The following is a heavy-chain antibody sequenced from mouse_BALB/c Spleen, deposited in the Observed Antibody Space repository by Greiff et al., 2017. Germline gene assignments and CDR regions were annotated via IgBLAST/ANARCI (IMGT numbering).Heavy chain of an antibody. V-gene: IGHV5-4*02. CDR1: GFTFSDYY. J-gene: IGHJ3*01. CDR2: ISDGGSYT. D-gene: IGHD1-2*01. Sequence: EVKLVESGGGLVKPGGSLKLSCAASGFTFSDYYMYWVRQTPEKRLEWVATISDGGSYTYYPDSVKGRFTISRDNAKNNLYLQMSSLKSEDTAMYYCARDGLYYGYWFAYWGQGTLVTVSA. CDR3: ARDGLYYGYWFAY.